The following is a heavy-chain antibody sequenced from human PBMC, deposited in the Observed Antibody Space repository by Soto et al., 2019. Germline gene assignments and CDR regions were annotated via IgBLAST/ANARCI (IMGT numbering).Heavy chain of an antibody. V-gene: IGHV4-34*01. CDR2: INHSGST. D-gene: IGHD2-15*01. CDR1: GGSFSGYY. Sequence: PSETLSLTCAVYGGSFSGYYWSWIRQPPGKGLEWIGEINHSGSTNHNPSLKSRVTISVDTSKNQFSLKLSSVTAADTAVYYCARAVVVVAATPGYNWFDPWGQGTQVTVSS. CDR3: ARAVVVVAATPGYNWFDP. J-gene: IGHJ5*02.